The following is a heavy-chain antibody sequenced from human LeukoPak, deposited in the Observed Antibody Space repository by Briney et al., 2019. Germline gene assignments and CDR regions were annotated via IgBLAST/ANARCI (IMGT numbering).Heavy chain of an antibody. V-gene: IGHV3-7*03. CDR3: VREGRLLGAFDI. J-gene: IGHJ3*02. D-gene: IGHD3-16*01. CDR1: GFTFYYW. CDR2: LKPDGTEG. Sequence: GGSLRLSCEASGFTFYYWMAWLRRAPGKGLEWVANLKPDGTEGFYGDSVRGRFTVSRDNAKNSLFLQMSSLKVEDTAIYYCVREGRLLGAFDIWGQGTMVTVSS.